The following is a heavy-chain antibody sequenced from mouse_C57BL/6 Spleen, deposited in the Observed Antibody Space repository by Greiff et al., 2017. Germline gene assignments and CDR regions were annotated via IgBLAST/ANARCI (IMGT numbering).Heavy chain of an antibody. J-gene: IGHJ1*03. CDR1: GYTFTSYW. Sequence: QVQLQQPGAELVKPGASVKLSCKASGYTFTSYWMHWVKQRPGQGLEWIGMIHPNSGSTNYNEKFKSKATLTVDKSSSTAYMQLSSLTSEDSAVYYCARSTVVANWYFDVWGTGTTVTASS. V-gene: IGHV1-64*01. D-gene: IGHD1-1*01. CDR3: ARSTVVANWYFDV. CDR2: IHPNSGST.